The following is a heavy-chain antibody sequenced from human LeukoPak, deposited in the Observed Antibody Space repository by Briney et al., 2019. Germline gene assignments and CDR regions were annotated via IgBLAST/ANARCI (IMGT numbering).Heavy chain of an antibody. CDR3: VRDRGYSTFDY. D-gene: IGHD3-22*01. CDR1: GFTFSSYW. V-gene: IGHV3-7*03. J-gene: IGHJ4*02. Sequence: GGSLRLSCAASGFTFSSYWMSWVRQAPGKGLEWVANINLDGSEINYLDSLTGRLTISRDNAKDSLYLQMNGLRAEDTAVYFCVRDRGYSTFDYWGQGTLVTVSS. CDR2: INLDGSEI.